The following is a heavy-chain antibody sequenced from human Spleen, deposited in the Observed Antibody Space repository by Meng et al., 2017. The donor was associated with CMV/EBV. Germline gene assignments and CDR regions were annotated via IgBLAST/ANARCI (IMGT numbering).Heavy chain of an antibody. Sequence: CKSSGYTFTDYYIHWVRQAPGKGLEWMGRINPNTDDTNYAPKFQGRVTMTRDTSIRTAYMELRRLRSDDTAVYYCARSRTGVFGYFDLWGRGTLVTVSS. V-gene: IGHV1-2*06. D-gene: IGHD7-27*01. CDR1: GYTFTDYY. CDR2: INPNTDDT. CDR3: ARSRTGVFGYFDL. J-gene: IGHJ2*01.